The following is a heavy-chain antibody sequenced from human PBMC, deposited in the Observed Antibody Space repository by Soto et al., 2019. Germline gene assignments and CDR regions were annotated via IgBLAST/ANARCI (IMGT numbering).Heavy chain of an antibody. D-gene: IGHD2-8*01. CDR1: GYTLTELS. V-gene: IGHV1-24*01. J-gene: IGHJ4*02. Sequence: ASVKVSCKISGYTLTELSMHWVRQAPGKGLEWMGGFDPEDGETIYAQKFQGRVTMTEDTSTDTAYMELSSLGSEDTAVYYCASRTRYCTNGVCPYYFDYWGQGTLVTVSS. CDR2: FDPEDGET. CDR3: ASRTRYCTNGVCPYYFDY.